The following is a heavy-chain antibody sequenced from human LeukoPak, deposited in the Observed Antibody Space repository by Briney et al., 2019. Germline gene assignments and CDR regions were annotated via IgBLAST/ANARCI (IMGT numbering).Heavy chain of an antibody. CDR2: ISAYNGNT. CDR3: ARAIVGAPGGDY. D-gene: IGHD1-26*01. J-gene: IGHJ4*02. Sequence: ASVKVSCRASGYTFTSYSISWVRQAPGQGLEWMGWISAYNGNTNYAQKLQGRVTMTTDTSTSTAYMELRSLRSDDTAVYYCARAIVGAPGGDYWGQGTLVTVSS. V-gene: IGHV1-18*01. CDR1: GYTFTSYS.